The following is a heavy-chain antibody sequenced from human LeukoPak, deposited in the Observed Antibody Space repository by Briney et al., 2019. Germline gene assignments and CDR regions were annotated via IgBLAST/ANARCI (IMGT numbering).Heavy chain of an antibody. V-gene: IGHV1-46*01. J-gene: IGHJ4*02. Sequence: PEASVKVSCKASGYTFTSYYMHWVRQAPGQGLEWMGIINPSGGSTSYAQKFQGRVTMTRDTSTSTVYMELSSLRSEDTAVYYCARDFGGAVAGPRFDCWGQGTLVTVSS. CDR1: GYTFTSYY. CDR2: INPSGGST. D-gene: IGHD6-19*01. CDR3: ARDFGGAVAGPRFDC.